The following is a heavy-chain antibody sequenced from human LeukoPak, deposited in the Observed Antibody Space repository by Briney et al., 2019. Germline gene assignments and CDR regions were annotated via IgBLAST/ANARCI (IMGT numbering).Heavy chain of an antibody. CDR2: IRYDGSTK. D-gene: IGHD3-10*01. V-gene: IGHV3-30*02. CDR1: GFTFSSYA. J-gene: IGHJ4*02. CDR3: AKVFYGSGSPFDY. Sequence: GGSLRLSCAASGFTFSSYAMSWVRQAPGKGLEWVAFIRYDGSTKYYADSVKGRFTISRDNSKNTLYLQMKSLRAEDTAVYYCAKVFYGSGSPFDYWGQGTLVTVSS.